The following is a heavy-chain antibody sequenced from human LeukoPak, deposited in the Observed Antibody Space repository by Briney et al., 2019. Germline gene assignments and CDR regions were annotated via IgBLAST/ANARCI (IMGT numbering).Heavy chain of an antibody. Sequence: GASVKVSCRAPGYTFTGYYMHWVRQAPGQGLEWMGWISPNSGGTKFAQKFQGRVTMTSDTSISTIYLELNRLRFDDTAVYYCARDYDFWRDFSTQMDVWGKGTTVTVSS. CDR3: ARDYDFWRDFSTQMDV. J-gene: IGHJ6*04. D-gene: IGHD3-3*01. V-gene: IGHV1-2*02. CDR2: ISPNSGGT. CDR1: GYTFTGYY.